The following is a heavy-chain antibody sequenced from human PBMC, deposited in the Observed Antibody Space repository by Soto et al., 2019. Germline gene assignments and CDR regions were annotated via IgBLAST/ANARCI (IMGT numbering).Heavy chain of an antibody. CDR3: ARTSHSSGWFNWFDP. Sequence: QVQLQESGPGLVKPSGTLSLTCTVSGGSISSYYWSWIRQPPGKGLEWIGYTYYSGRTNYNPSIKSRVTISVDTTKNQFSLQLSSVTAADTAVYYCARTSHSSGWFNWFDPWGQGTLVTVSS. J-gene: IGHJ5*02. CDR1: GGSISSYY. D-gene: IGHD6-19*01. V-gene: IGHV4-59*01. CDR2: TYYSGRT.